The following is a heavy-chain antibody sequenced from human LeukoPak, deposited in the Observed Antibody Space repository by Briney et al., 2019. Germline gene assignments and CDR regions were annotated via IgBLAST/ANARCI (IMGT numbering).Heavy chain of an antibody. Sequence: PGGSLRLSCAASGFXFSNYAISWVRQAPGKGLEWLSSISSSSSYIYYADSVKGRFTISRDNAKNTLYLQMNSLRAEDTSVYYCARVGSTDSPHAFDIWGQGTMVTVSS. D-gene: IGHD2-21*02. V-gene: IGHV3-21*01. CDR1: GFXFSNYA. CDR3: ARVGSTDSPHAFDI. CDR2: ISSSSSYI. J-gene: IGHJ3*02.